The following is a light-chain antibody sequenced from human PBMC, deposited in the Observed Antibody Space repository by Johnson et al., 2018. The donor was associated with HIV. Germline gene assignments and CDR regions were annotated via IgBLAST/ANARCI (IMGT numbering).Light chain of an antibody. CDR3: RTWDSSLSSYV. CDR2: ENN. CDR1: SSNIGNNY. J-gene: IGLJ1*01. V-gene: IGLV1-51*02. Sequence: QSVLTQPPSVSAAPGQKVTISCSGSSSNIGNNYVSWYQQLPGTAPKLLIYENNKRPSGIPDRFSGSKSGSSSTLVITGPQTGDEADYFCRTWDSSLSSYVFGTGTIVTVL.